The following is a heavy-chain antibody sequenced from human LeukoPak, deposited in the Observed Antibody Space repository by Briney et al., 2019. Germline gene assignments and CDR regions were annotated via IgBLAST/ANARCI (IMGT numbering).Heavy chain of an antibody. CDR2: IYYSGST. Sequence: PSETLSLTCTVSGGSISSSSYYRGWIRQPPGKGLEWIGSIYYSGSTYYNPSLKSRVTISVDTSKNQFSLKLSSVAAADTAVYYCARGRWELLRDDWFDPWGQGTLVTVSS. V-gene: IGHV4-39*07. CDR1: GGSISSSSYY. J-gene: IGHJ5*02. CDR3: ARGRWELLRDDWFDP. D-gene: IGHD1-26*01.